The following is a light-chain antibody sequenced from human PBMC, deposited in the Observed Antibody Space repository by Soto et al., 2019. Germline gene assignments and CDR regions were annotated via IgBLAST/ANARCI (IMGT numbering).Light chain of an antibody. CDR2: AAS. CDR1: QSVSSNY. V-gene: IGKV3-20*01. CDR3: QQYGNSPHT. Sequence: EIVLTQSPGTLSLSPGERATLSCRASQSVSSNYLAWYQQKPGQAPRLLIYAASSRATDIPDRFSGSGSGTDFTLTLSRLEPEDSAVYSCQQYGNSPHTFGQGTKLEIK. J-gene: IGKJ2*01.